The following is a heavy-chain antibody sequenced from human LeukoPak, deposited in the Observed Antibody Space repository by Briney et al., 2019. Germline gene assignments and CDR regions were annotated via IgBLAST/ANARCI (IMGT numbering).Heavy chain of an antibody. V-gene: IGHV3-30-3*01. CDR3: ARAVAAAGSDY. CDR2: ISYDGSNK. Sequence: GGSLRLSCAASGFTFSSYAMHWVRQAPGKGLEWVAVISYDGSNKYYADSVKGRFTISRDNSKNTLYLQMNSLRAEDTAVYYCARAVAAAGSDYWGQGTLVTVSS. J-gene: IGHJ4*02. D-gene: IGHD6-13*01. CDR1: GFTFSSYA.